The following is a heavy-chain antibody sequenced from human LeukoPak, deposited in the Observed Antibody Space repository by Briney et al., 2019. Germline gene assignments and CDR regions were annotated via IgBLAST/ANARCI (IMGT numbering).Heavy chain of an antibody. V-gene: IGHV4-39*07. CDR3: ARLFTAMVPYYFDY. CDR2: IYYSGST. J-gene: IGHJ4*02. CDR1: GGSISSSSYY. D-gene: IGHD5-18*01. Sequence: SETLSLTCAVSGGSISSSSYYWGWIRQPPGKGLERIGSIYYSGSTYYNPSLKSRVTISVDTSKNQFSLKLSSVTAADTAVYYCARLFTAMVPYYFDYWGQGTLVTVSS.